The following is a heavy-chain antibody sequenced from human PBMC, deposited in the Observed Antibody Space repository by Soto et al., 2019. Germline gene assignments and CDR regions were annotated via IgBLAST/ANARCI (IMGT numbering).Heavy chain of an antibody. CDR3: ARELVVRGTRPIAFDI. D-gene: IGHD3-10*01. CDR2: INAGNGNT. CDR1: GYTFTSYA. Sequence: QVQLVQSGAEVKKPGASVKVSCKASGYTFTSYAMHWVRQAPGQRLEWMGWINAGNGNTKYSQKFQGSVTITRDTSASTAYMELSSLRSEDTAVYYCARELVVRGTRPIAFDIWGQGTMVTVSS. V-gene: IGHV1-3*01. J-gene: IGHJ3*02.